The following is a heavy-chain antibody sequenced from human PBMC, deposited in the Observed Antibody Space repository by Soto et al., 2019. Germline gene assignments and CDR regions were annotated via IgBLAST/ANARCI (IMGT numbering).Heavy chain of an antibody. Sequence: ASVKVSCKASGYTFTGYYMHWVRQAPGQGLEWMGWINPNSGGTNYAQKFQGRVTMTRDTSISTAYMELSRLRSDDTAVYYCAKDVARELSGSENTLWASGYLYGMDVWGQGTTVTVSS. CDR3: AKDVARELSGSENTLWASGYLYGMDV. V-gene: IGHV1-2*02. J-gene: IGHJ6*02. CDR1: GYTFTGYY. CDR2: INPNSGGT. D-gene: IGHD3-3*01.